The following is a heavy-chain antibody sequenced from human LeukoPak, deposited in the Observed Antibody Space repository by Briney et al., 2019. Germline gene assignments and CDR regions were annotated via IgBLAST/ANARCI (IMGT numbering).Heavy chain of an antibody. Sequence: ASVKVSCKASGYTFTGHYMHWVRQAPGQGLEWMGWINPNSGGTNYAQKFQGRVTMTRDTSISTAYMELSRLRSDDTAVYYCAGAKQWLVLGSDYWGQGTLVTVSS. J-gene: IGHJ4*02. D-gene: IGHD6-19*01. CDR1: GYTFTGHY. V-gene: IGHV1-2*02. CDR3: AGAKQWLVLGSDY. CDR2: INPNSGGT.